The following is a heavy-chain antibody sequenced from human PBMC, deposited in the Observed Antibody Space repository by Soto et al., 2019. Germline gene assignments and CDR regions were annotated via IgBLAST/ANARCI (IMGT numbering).Heavy chain of an antibody. CDR3: ARDRAGSSGWLPSHWFDP. CDR2: IYYSGST. D-gene: IGHD6-13*01. V-gene: IGHV4-39*02. CDR1: GGSISSSSYY. Sequence: TLSLTCTVSGGSISSSSYYWGWIRQPPGKGLEWIGSIYYSGSTYYNPSLKGRFTISRDNAKNSLYLQMNSLRAEDTAVYYCARDRAGSSGWLPSHWFDPWGQGTLVTVSS. J-gene: IGHJ5*02.